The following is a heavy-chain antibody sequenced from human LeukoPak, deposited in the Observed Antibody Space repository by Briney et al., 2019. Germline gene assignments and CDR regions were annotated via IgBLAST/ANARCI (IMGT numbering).Heavy chain of an antibody. CDR2: INTNTGNP. CDR1: GYTFTSYV. J-gene: IGHJ4*02. Sequence: ASLKVSCKASGYTFTSYVMNWVRQAPGQGLEWMGWINTNTGNPTYAQGFTGRFVFSLDTSVSTAYLQISSLKAEDTAVYYCARGRCSGGSCYSFVDYWGQGTLVTVSS. V-gene: IGHV7-4-1*02. D-gene: IGHD2-15*01. CDR3: ARGRCSGGSCYSFVDY.